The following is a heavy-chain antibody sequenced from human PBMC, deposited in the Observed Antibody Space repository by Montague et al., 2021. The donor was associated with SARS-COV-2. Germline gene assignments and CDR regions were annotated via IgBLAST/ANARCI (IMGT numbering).Heavy chain of an antibody. D-gene: IGHD3-22*01. CDR1: GGSFSGHY. CDR3: ARGRIEVSMIVVVLTGASYYMDV. V-gene: IGHV4-34*01. J-gene: IGHJ6*03. CDR2: INNSGST. Sequence: SETLSLTCAVYGGSFSGHYWSWIRQPPGKGLEWIGEINNSGSTNYNPSLKSRVTISVDTSKNQFSLKLHSVNAADTAVYYCARGRIEVSMIVVVLTGASYYMDVWGKGTTVTVSS.